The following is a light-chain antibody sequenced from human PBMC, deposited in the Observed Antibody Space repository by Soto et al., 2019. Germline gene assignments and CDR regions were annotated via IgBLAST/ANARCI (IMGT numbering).Light chain of an antibody. CDR1: QDSTKY. CDR2: DAS. Sequence: IQLTQSPSSLSASVGDRVTITCRASQDSTKYLAWYQQTPGKAPNLLIYDASTLHSGVPSRFSGSGSGTDFTLTISSLQPEDSATYYCQQSYGTPIIFGQGTRLET. V-gene: IGKV1-39*01. J-gene: IGKJ5*01. CDR3: QQSYGTPII.